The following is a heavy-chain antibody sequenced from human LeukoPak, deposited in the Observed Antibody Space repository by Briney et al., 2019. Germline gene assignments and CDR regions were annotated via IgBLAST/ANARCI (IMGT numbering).Heavy chain of an antibody. CDR2: IYTSGST. CDR1: GSISGYY. Sequence: SETLSLTCTVSGSISGYYWGWIRQPPGKGLEWIGYIYTSGSTNYNPSLESRVTISVDTSKNQFSLDLGSVTAADTAVYYCARQKCTSASCLTKNAFDIWGQGTMVTVSS. D-gene: IGHD2-2*01. J-gene: IGHJ3*02. V-gene: IGHV4-4*09. CDR3: ARQKCTSASCLTKNAFDI.